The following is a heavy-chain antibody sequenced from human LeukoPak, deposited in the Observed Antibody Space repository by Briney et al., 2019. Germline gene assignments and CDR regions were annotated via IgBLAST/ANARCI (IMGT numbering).Heavy chain of an antibody. Sequence: VASVTVSCKASGYTFTSYGISWVRQAPGQGLEWMGWISAYNGNTNYAQKLQGRVTMTTDTSTSTAYMELRSLRSDDTAVYYCARDRLGDFWSGYYSFDYWGQGTLVTVSS. V-gene: IGHV1-18*01. CDR1: GYTFTSYG. CDR2: ISAYNGNT. J-gene: IGHJ4*02. CDR3: ARDRLGDFWSGYYSFDY. D-gene: IGHD3-3*01.